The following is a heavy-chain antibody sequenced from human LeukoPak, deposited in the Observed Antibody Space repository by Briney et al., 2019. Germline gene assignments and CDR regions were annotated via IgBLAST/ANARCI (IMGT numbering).Heavy chain of an antibody. CDR1: GYTFTSFY. V-gene: IGHV1-46*01. J-gene: IGHJ4*02. CDR3: ARGAAYHLLSPSYY. D-gene: IGHD2-2*01. Sequence: ASVTVSCKASGYTFTSFYIYWVRQAPGQGLEWMGIINPNDDTKSFAQEFQGRVTMTSDTSTSTVYMELSSLRSEDTAVYYCARGAAYHLLSPSYYWGQGTLVTVSS. CDR2: INPNDDTK.